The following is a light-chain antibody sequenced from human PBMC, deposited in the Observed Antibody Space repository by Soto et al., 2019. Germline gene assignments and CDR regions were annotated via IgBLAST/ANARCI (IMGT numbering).Light chain of an antibody. CDR1: QNVRGY. CDR3: QQNLGVHK. J-gene: IGKJ1*01. Sequence: EILLTQSPVTLSLSPGERATLSCRASQNVRGYLAWYQQKPGQAPRLLIYDASNRATGIPARFSGSGSGTAFTLTISSLETEDSAVYYCQQNLGVHKFGKWTKVDI. V-gene: IGKV3-11*01. CDR2: DAS.